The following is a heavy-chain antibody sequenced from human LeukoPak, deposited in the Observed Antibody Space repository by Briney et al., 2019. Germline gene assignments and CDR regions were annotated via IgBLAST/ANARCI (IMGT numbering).Heavy chain of an antibody. J-gene: IGHJ6*02. CDR3: ARWTVVAASGYYYGMDV. CDR1: GFTFSSYS. D-gene: IGHD2-15*01. Sequence: GGSLRLSCAASGFTFSSYSMNWVRQAPGKGLEWVSSISSSSSYIYYADSVKGRFTISRDNAKNSLYLQMNSLRAEDTAVYYCARWTVVAASGYYYGMDVWGQGTTVTVSS. CDR2: ISSSSSYI. V-gene: IGHV3-21*01.